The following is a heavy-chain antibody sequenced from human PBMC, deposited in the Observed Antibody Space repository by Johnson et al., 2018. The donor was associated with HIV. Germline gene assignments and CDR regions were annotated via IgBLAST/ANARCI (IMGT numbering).Heavy chain of an antibody. CDR3: SKDFAHDLVLLLYAPGVFDI. CDR2: ISWNSGSI. CDR1: GFSFEEYA. V-gene: IGHV3-9*01. D-gene: IGHD2-8*02. J-gene: IGHJ3*02. Sequence: VQLVESGGGLVQPGRSLRLSCAASGFSFEEYAMHWVRQVPGKGLEWVSGISWNSGSIGYADSVKGRFTISRDNAKNSLYLQMNSLRAEDTALYYCSKDFAHDLVLLLYAPGVFDIWDQGTMVTVSS.